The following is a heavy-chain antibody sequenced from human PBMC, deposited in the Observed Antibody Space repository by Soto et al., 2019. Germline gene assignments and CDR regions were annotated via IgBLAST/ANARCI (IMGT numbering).Heavy chain of an antibody. J-gene: IGHJ4*02. CDR1: GYIFTSYY. CDR2: LNPSGGST. Sequence: ASVKVSCKASGYIFTSYYIHWVRQAPGQGLEWMGFLNPSGGSTSYAQTFQGRVTMTRDTSTSTVYMDLSSLRSEDTAVYFCARNGKSGLDYWGQGTLVTVSS. V-gene: IGHV1-46*01. D-gene: IGHD1-26*01. CDR3: ARNGKSGLDY.